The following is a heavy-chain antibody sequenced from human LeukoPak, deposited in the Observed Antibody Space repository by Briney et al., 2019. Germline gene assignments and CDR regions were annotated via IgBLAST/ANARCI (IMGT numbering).Heavy chain of an antibody. CDR2: IGTAGDI. Sequence: GGSLRLSCAASGLTFSNYDMHWVRQATGKGLEWVSGIGTAGDIYYPGSVKGRFTISRENAKNSLYLQMDSLRAGGTAVYYCARDRGRYYMDVWGKGTTVTISS. J-gene: IGHJ6*03. CDR3: ARDRGRYYMDV. CDR1: GLTFSNYD. D-gene: IGHD6-25*01. V-gene: IGHV3-13*01.